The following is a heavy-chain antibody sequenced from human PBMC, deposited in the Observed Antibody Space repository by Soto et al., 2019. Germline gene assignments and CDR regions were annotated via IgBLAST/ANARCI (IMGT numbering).Heavy chain of an antibody. CDR1: GYTFSGYY. J-gene: IGHJ4*02. Sequence: WASVKVSCKASGYTFSGYYVHWVRQAPGQGLEWMGWMNPNSGGTDYAQKFQGRVTMTGDSSISTAYMELSSLRTGDTAVYYCVTVHVDTAMITRDYWGQGTLVTVSS. D-gene: IGHD5-18*01. CDR2: MNPNSGGT. V-gene: IGHV1-2*02. CDR3: VTVHVDTAMITRDY.